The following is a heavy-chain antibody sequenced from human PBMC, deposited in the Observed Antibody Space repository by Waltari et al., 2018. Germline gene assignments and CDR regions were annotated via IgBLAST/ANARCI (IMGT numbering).Heavy chain of an antibody. Sequence: QVQLQESGPGLVKPSETLSLTCTVSGCSISSYYWSWIRQPPGKGLEWIGYIYYSGSTNYNPSLRSRVTISVDTSKIQFSLKLSSVTAADTAVDYCARGGYSSGYDYFDYWGQGTLVTVSS. V-gene: IGHV4-59*01. CDR3: ARGGYSSGYDYFDY. J-gene: IGHJ4*02. CDR2: IYYSGST. D-gene: IGHD6-19*01. CDR1: GCSISSYY.